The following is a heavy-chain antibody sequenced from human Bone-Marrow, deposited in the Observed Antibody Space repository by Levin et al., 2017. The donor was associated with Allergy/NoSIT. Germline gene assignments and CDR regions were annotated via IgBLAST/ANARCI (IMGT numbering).Heavy chain of an antibody. D-gene: IGHD4-17*01. CDR2: INAYNGNT. Sequence: ASVKVSCKASGYTFTNYGFTWVRQAPGQGLEWMGWINAYNGNTNYAQNLQGRVTMTTDTSTSTAYMELRSLRFDDTAVYYCARCSRDYYGDYVGGYWYFDLWGRGNLVTVSS. J-gene: IGHJ2*01. CDR3: ARCSRDYYGDYVGGYWYFDL. CDR1: GYTFTNYG. V-gene: IGHV1-18*01.